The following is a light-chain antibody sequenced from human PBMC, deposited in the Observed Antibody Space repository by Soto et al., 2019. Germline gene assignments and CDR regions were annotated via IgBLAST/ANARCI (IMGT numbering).Light chain of an antibody. V-gene: IGKV1-39*01. J-gene: IGKJ5*01. CDR1: QSISSY. CDR3: QQSYSSIT. CDR2: AAS. Sequence: DIQMTQSPSSLSASVGDRVTITCRASQSISSYLNWYQQKPGKAPKLLIYAASSLQSGVPSRFSGSGSGTDFTLTISSLQPEDFATYYCQQSYSSITFGQGTLLEMK.